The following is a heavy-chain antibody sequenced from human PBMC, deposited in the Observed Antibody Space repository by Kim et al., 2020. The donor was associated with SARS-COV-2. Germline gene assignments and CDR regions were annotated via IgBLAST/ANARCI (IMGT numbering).Heavy chain of an antibody. J-gene: IGHJ5*02. Sequence: SETLSLTCTVSGGSMSSGGYYWNWVRQVPGKGLEWIAYRSYNGISNYNPPLRSRVFTSVDTSKSQFSLELSSVTAADTAVYYCTRILVEPSGTFGWFDPWGQGILVTVSS. D-gene: IGHD3-10*01. V-gene: IGHV4-31*03. CDR2: RSYNGIS. CDR3: TRILVEPSGTFGWFDP. CDR1: GGSMSSGGYY.